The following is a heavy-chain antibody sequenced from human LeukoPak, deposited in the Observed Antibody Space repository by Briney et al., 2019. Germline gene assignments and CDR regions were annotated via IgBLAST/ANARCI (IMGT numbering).Heavy chain of an antibody. Sequence: SETLSLTCSVSGGSISSYYWSWIRQPPGKGLDWIGYIYYSGNINYKSPLKSRVTISGDTSKNQFSLKLSSVTAADTAMYYCAKHAESGYDRFDRWGQGTLVTVSS. CDR1: GGSISSYY. CDR3: AKHAESGYDRFDR. J-gene: IGHJ5*02. CDR2: IYYSGNI. V-gene: IGHV4-59*08. D-gene: IGHD5-12*01.